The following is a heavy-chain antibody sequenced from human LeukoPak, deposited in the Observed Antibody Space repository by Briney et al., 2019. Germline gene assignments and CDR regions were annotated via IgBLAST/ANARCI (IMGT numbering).Heavy chain of an antibody. D-gene: IGHD4-17*01. V-gene: IGHV1-69*05. CDR2: IIPIFGTA. J-gene: IGHJ1*01. Sequence: GASVKVSCKASGYTFTGYYIHWVRQAPGQGLEWMGGIIPIFGTANYAQKFQGRVTITTDESTSTAYMELSSLRSEDTAVYYCARARKGGYGDHEYFQHWGQGTLVTVSS. CDR3: ARARKGGYGDHEYFQH. CDR1: GYTFTGYY.